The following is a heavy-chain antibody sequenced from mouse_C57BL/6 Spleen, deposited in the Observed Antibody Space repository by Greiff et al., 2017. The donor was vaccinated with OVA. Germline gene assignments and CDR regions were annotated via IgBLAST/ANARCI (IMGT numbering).Heavy chain of an antibody. V-gene: IGHV5-16*01. CDR3: ARDHGSSWYFDV. CDR2: INYDGSST. D-gene: IGHD1-1*01. J-gene: IGHJ1*03. Sequence: EVHLVESEGGLVQPGSSMKLSCTASGFTFSDYYMAWVRQVPEKGLEWVANINYDGSSTYYLDSLKSRFIISRDNAKNILYLQMSSLKSEDTATYYCARDHGSSWYFDVWGTGTTVTVSS. CDR1: GFTFSDYY.